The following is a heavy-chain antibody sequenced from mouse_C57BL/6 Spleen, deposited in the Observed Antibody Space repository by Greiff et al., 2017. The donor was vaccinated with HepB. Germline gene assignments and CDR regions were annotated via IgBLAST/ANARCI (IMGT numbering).Heavy chain of an antibody. CDR2: IYPSDSET. D-gene: IGHD1-1*01. V-gene: IGHV1-61*01. CDR1: GYTFTSYW. J-gene: IGHJ2*01. CDR3: ARGGNFITTAYYFDY. Sequence: VQLQQPGAELVRPGSSVKLSCKASGYTFTSYWMDWVKQRPGQGLEWIGNIYPSDSETHYNQKFKDKATLTVDKSSSTAYMQLSSLTSEDSAVYYCARGGNFITTAYYFDYWGQGTTLTVSS.